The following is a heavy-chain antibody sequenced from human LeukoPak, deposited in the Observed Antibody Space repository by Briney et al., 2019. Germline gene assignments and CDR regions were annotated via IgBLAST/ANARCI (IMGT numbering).Heavy chain of an antibody. J-gene: IGHJ4*02. V-gene: IGHV3-66*01. D-gene: IGHD4-17*01. Sequence: PGGSLRLSCAASGFTVSSNYMSWVRQAPGKGLEWVSVIYSGGRTYYADPVKGRFTISRDNSKNTLYLQMNSLRAEDTAVYYCARVGGDYGDYYDYWGQGTLVTVSS. CDR3: ARVGGDYGDYYDY. CDR2: IYSGGRT. CDR1: GFTVSSNY.